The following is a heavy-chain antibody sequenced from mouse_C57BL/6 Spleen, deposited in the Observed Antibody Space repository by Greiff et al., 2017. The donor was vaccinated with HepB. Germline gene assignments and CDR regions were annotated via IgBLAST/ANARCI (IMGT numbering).Heavy chain of an antibody. CDR1: GYTFTSYW. CDR3: ALLWFPFAY. V-gene: IGHV1-61*01. Sequence: VKLQQPGAELVRPGSSVKLSCKASGYTFTSYWMDWVKQRPGQGLEWIGNIYPSDSETHYNQKFKDKATLTVDKSSSTAYMQLSSLTSEDSAVYYCALLWFPFAYWGQGTLVTVSA. J-gene: IGHJ3*01. CDR2: IYPSDSET. D-gene: IGHD2-9*01.